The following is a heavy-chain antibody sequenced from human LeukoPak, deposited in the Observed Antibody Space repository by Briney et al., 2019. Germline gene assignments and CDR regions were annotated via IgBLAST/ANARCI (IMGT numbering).Heavy chain of an antibody. CDR3: ARGYPAAGFNY. D-gene: IGHD6-13*01. V-gene: IGHV4-34*01. CDR1: GGSFSGYY. Sequence: PSETLYLTCAVYGGSFSGYYWSWIRQPPGKGLEWIGEINHSGSTNYKPSLKSRVAISVDTSKKQFSLKLSSVTAADTAVYYCARGYPAAGFNYWGQGTLVTVSS. CDR2: INHSGST. J-gene: IGHJ4*02.